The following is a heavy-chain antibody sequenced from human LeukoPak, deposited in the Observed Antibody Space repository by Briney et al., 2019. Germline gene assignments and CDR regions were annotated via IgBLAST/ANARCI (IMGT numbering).Heavy chain of an antibody. CDR3: ATHYYDSSGYYEYYFDY. J-gene: IGHJ4*02. Sequence: GGSLRLSCAASGFTFSDYYMSWIRQAPGKGLEWVSYISSSGSTIYYADSVKGRFTISRDNAKNSLYLQMNSLRAEDTAVYYCATHYYDSSGYYEYYFDYWGQGTLVTVSS. V-gene: IGHV3-11*01. CDR1: GFTFSDYY. CDR2: ISSSGSTI. D-gene: IGHD3-22*01.